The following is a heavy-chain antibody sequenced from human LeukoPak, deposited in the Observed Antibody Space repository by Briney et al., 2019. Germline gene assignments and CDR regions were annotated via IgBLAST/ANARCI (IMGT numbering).Heavy chain of an antibody. CDR1: GGTFSSYA. V-gene: IGHV1-69*04. CDR2: IIPILGIA. Sequence: SVKVSCTASGGTFSSYAISWVRQAPGQGLEWMGRIIPILGIANYAQKFQGRVTITADKSTSTAYVELSSLRSEDTAVYYCARWGNYYDSSGYYPDYWGQGTLVTVSS. CDR3: ARWGNYYDSSGYYPDY. D-gene: IGHD3-22*01. J-gene: IGHJ4*02.